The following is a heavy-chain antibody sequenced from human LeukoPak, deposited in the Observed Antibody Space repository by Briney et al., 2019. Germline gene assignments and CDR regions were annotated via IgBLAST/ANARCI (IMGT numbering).Heavy chain of an antibody. CDR1: GYTFTGYY. CDR3: ARDTITVTTPYFDY. Sequence: GASVKVSCKASGYTFTGYYIHWVRQAPGQGLEWMGWINSDTGGANYAQKFQDRVTMTRDTSTSTAYMELSSLRSDDTAFYYCARDTITVTTPYFDYWGQGTLVTVPS. J-gene: IGHJ4*02. CDR2: INSDTGGA. V-gene: IGHV1-2*02. D-gene: IGHD4-17*01.